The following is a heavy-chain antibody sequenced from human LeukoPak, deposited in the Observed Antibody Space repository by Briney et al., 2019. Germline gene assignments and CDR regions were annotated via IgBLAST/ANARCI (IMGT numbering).Heavy chain of an antibody. CDR2: INTSGST. CDR3: ARKGIAAADPFDY. D-gene: IGHD6-13*01. V-gene: IGHV4-61*02. J-gene: IGHJ4*02. Sequence: PSETLSLTCTVSGGSITSGSYSWNWIRQPAGKGLEWIGRINTSGSTNYNPSLKSRVTISVGTSKNQFSLKLSSVTAADTAVFYCARKGIAAADPFDYWGQGTLVTVSS. CDR1: GGSITSGSYS.